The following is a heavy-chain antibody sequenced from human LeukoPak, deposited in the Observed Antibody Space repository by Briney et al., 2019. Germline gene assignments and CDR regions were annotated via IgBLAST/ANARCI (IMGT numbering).Heavy chain of an antibody. D-gene: IGHD2-21*02. V-gene: IGHV1-69*01. CDR1: GVTFSSYA. Sequence: SVKVSCKASGVTFSSYAISWVRQAPGQGLEWMGGIIPIFGTANYAQKFQGRVTITADESTSTAYMELSSLRSEDPAVYYCAREEREYCGGDCNDAFDIWGQGTMVTVSS. CDR2: IIPIFGTA. CDR3: AREEREYCGGDCNDAFDI. J-gene: IGHJ3*02.